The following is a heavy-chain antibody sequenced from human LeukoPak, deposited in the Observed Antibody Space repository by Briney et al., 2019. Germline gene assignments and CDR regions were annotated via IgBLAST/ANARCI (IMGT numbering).Heavy chain of an antibody. Sequence: SETLSLTCTVSGGSISTSSYFWSWIRQPAGKGLEWIGRIYSSGSTNYNPSLKSRVTISVDTSTNQFSLKLSSVTASDTAVYYCARWRSGASEYWGQGTLVTVSS. J-gene: IGHJ4*02. CDR1: GGSISTSSYF. CDR3: ARWRSGASEY. D-gene: IGHD5-12*01. CDR2: IYSSGST. V-gene: IGHV4-61*02.